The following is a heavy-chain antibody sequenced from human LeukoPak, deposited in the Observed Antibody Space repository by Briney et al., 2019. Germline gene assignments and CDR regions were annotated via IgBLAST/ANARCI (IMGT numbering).Heavy chain of an antibody. J-gene: IGHJ6*02. CDR2: ISSSSSTI. Sequence: GGSLRLSCAASGFIFHTYNMKWVPQAPGRGLEWVSYISSSSSTIYYADSVKGRFTISRDNAKNSLYLQMDSLTDEDTAVYYCTRNPGMDVWGQGTTVTVSS. CDR3: TRNPGMDV. V-gene: IGHV3-48*02. CDR1: GFIFHTYN.